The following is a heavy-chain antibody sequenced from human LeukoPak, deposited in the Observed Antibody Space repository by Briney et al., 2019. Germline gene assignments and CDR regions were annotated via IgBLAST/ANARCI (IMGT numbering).Heavy chain of an antibody. V-gene: IGHV3-21*01. CDR3: ASSDYGSGTQPEY. D-gene: IGHD3-10*01. CDR2: ISSSSSYI. CDR1: GFTFSSFG. J-gene: IGHJ4*02. Sequence: GGSLRLSCAASGFTFSSFGMHWVRQAPGKGLEWVSSISSSSSYIYYADSVKGRFTISRDNAKNSLYLQMNSLRAEDTAVYYCASSDYGSGTQPEYWGQGTLVTVSS.